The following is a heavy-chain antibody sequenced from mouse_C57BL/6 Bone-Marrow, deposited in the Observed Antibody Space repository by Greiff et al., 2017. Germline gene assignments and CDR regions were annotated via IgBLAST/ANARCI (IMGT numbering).Heavy chain of an antibody. CDR3: ARVGGYAMDY. J-gene: IGHJ4*01. D-gene: IGHD3-3*01. V-gene: IGHV1-72*01. CDR2: IDPKSGGT. Sequence: QVQLQQPGAELVRPGASVKLSCKASGYTFTSYWMHWVKQRPGRGLEWIGRIDPKSGGTKYNEKFKSKATLTVDKPSSTAYMQLSSLTSEDSAVYYCARVGGYAMDYWGQGTSVPVSS. CDR1: GYTFTSYW.